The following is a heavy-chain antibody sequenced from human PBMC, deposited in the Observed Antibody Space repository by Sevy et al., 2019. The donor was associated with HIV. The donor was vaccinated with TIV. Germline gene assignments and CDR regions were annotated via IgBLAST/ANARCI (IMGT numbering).Heavy chain of an antibody. J-gene: IGHJ4*02. V-gene: IGHV1-46*01. CDR3: AAGPEIALWSPPVGH. CDR2: MNPGGGGT. D-gene: IGHD5-18*01. Sequence: ASVKVSCKASGLTFTSYYMHWVRQAPGQGLECMRMMNPGGGGTSYAQKFQGRVTMTRDTSTSTVLMELSSLRSEDTAVYYCAAGPEIALWSPPVGHWGQGTLVTVSS. CDR1: GLTFTSYY.